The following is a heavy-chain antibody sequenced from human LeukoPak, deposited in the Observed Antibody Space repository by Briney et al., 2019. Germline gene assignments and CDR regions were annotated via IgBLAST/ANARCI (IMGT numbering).Heavy chain of an antibody. CDR3: ASERRGDYFRVY. J-gene: IGHJ4*02. V-gene: IGHV3-7*01. CDR2: IKQDGSEK. Sequence: GGSLRLSCAASGFTFDDYGMSWVRQAPGKGLEWVANIKQDGSEKYYVDSVKGRFTISRDNAKNSLYLQMNSLRAEDTAVYYCASERRGDYFRVYWGQGTLVTVSS. CDR1: GFTFDDYG. D-gene: IGHD4-17*01.